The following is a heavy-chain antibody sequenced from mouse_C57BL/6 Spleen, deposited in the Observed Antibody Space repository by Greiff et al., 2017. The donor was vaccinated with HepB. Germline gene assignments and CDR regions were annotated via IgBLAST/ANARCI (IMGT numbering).Heavy chain of an antibody. CDR3: AIEGGSGALYFDY. J-gene: IGHJ2*01. CDR1: GYTFTSYW. V-gene: IGHV1-74*01. CDR2: IHPSDSDT. Sequence: QVHVKQPGAELVKPGASVKVSCKASGYTFTSYWMHWVKQRPGQGLEWIGRIHPSDSDTNYNQKFKGKATLTVDKSSSTAYMQLSSLTSEDSAVYYCAIEGGSGALYFDYWGQGTTLTVSS. D-gene: IGHD3-2*02.